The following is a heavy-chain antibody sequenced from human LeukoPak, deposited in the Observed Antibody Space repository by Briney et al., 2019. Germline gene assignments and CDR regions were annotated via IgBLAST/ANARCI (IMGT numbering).Heavy chain of an antibody. Sequence: QPGGSLRLSCAASGFTFSSYWMHWVRQAPGKGLVWVSRINSDGSSTSYADSVKGRFTISRDNAKNTLYLQMNSLRAEDTAVYYCARVPSYYGSGSYYQYYYYMDVWGKGTTVTISS. CDR3: ARVPSYYGSGSYYQYYYYMDV. D-gene: IGHD3-10*01. V-gene: IGHV3-74*01. CDR1: GFTFSSYW. J-gene: IGHJ6*03. CDR2: INSDGSST.